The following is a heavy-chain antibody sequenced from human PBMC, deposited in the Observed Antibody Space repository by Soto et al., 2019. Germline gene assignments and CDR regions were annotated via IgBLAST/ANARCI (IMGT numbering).Heavy chain of an antibody. Sequence: GGSLRLSCAASGFTLSNAWMSWVRQAPGKGLEWVGRIKSKTDGGTTDYAAPVKGRFTISRDDSKNTLYLQMNSLKTEDTAVYYCTTDGFSEWLFDTGRAGGMDVWGQGTRVTFSS. CDR1: GFTLSNAW. D-gene: IGHD3-3*01. J-gene: IGHJ6*02. CDR2: IKSKTDGGTT. V-gene: IGHV3-15*01. CDR3: TTDGFSEWLFDTGRAGGMDV.